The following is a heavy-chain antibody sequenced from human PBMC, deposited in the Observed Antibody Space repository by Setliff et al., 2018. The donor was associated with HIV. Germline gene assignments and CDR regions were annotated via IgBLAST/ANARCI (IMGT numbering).Heavy chain of an antibody. CDR3: ARVTTLTVVPDAFDI. CDR1: GYSIGSGYY. V-gene: IGHV4-38-2*02. D-gene: IGHD4-17*01. Sequence: PSETLSLTCTGPGYSIGSGYYWGWIRQPPGEGLEWMGYMYHAGNTYYNPSLKTRVTISVDTSKNQISRMLNSLPAADTAVYYCARVTTLTVVPDAFDIWGQGTRVTVS. CDR2: MYHAGNT. J-gene: IGHJ3*02.